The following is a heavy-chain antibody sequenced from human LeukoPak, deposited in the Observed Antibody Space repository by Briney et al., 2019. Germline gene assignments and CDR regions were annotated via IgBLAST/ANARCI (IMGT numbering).Heavy chain of an antibody. Sequence: PGRSLRLSCAASGFTFSSYGMHWVRQAPGKGLDWVAFIRYDGNNKLYADSVKGRFTISRDNSKNTLYLHINSLRAEDTAVYYCVKDNPLDYWGQGTLVIVSS. V-gene: IGHV3-30*02. CDR1: GFTFSSYG. J-gene: IGHJ4*02. D-gene: IGHD1-14*01. CDR3: VKDNPLDY. CDR2: IRYDGNNK.